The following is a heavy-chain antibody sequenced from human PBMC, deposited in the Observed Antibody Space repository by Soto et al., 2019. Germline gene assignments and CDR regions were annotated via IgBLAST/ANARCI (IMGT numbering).Heavy chain of an antibody. Sequence: GGSLRLSCAASGFTFSSYAMSWVRQAPGKGLEWVSAISGSGGSTYYADSVKGRFTISRDNSKNTLYLQMNSLRAEDTAVYYCAKDTDYYGSGSPLDPWGQGTLVTVSS. CDR3: AKDTDYYGSGSPLDP. J-gene: IGHJ5*02. CDR1: GFTFSSYA. CDR2: ISGSGGST. V-gene: IGHV3-23*01. D-gene: IGHD3-10*01.